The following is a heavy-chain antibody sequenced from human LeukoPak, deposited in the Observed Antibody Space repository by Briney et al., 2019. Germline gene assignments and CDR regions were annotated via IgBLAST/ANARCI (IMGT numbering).Heavy chain of an antibody. J-gene: IGHJ4*02. D-gene: IGHD3-3*01. CDR2: IIPILGIA. CDR3: ATQILKYYGHDY. Sequence: SVKVSCKASGGTFSSYAISWVRQAPGQVLEWMGRIIPILGIANYAQKFQGRVTITADKSTSTAYMELSSLRSEDTAVYYCATQILKYYGHDYWGQGTLVTVSS. V-gene: IGHV1-69*04. CDR1: GGTFSSYA.